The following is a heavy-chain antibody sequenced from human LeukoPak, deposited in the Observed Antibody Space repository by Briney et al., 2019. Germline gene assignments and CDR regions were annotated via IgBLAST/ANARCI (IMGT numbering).Heavy chain of an antibody. V-gene: IGHV4-59*01. CDR1: GGSISSYY. D-gene: IGHD6-13*01. CDR3: VAAGTIDYYYYMDV. Sequence: PSETLSLTCSVSGGSISSYYWSWLRQPPGKGLEWIGCIYYSGSTNYNPSLKSRATIPVDTSKNQFSLKLSSVTAADRAVYYCVAAGTIDYYYYMDVWGKGTTVAVSS. J-gene: IGHJ6*03. CDR2: IYYSGST.